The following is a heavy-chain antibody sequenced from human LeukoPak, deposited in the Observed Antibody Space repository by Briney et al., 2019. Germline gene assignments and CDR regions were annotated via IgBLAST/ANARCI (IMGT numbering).Heavy chain of an antibody. J-gene: IGHJ4*02. V-gene: IGHV3-30*18. CDR1: GFTFSSYG. CDR2: ISYDGSNK. D-gene: IGHD3-22*01. Sequence: GGSLRLSCAASGFTFSSYGMHWVRQAPGKGLEWVAVISYDGSNKYYADSVKGRFTISRDNSKNTLYLQMNSLRAEDTAVYYCAKDSYDSSGYYEGRGFDYWGQGTLVTVSS. CDR3: AKDSYDSSGYYEGRGFDY.